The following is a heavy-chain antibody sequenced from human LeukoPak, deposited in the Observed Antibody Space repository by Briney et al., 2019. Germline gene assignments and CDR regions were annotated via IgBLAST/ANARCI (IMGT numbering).Heavy chain of an antibody. V-gene: IGHV3-23*01. CDR3: AKGRGVWILGGDY. J-gene: IGHJ4*02. CDR2: IIGSGGST. D-gene: IGHD3-16*01. Sequence: GGSLRLSCAASGFTFSNYAMSWVRQAPGKGLEWVSAIIGSGGSTYYADSVKGRFTISRDNSKNTLYLQMNSLRAEDTAVYYCAKGRGVWILGGDYWGQGTLVTVSS. CDR1: GFTFSNYA.